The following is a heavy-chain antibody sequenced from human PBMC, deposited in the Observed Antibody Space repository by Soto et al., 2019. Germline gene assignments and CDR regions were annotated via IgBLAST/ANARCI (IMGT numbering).Heavy chain of an antibody. Sequence: EVQLVESGGVLVQPGRSLRLSCRASGFTFGDYAMSWVRQVPGKGLEWVGFIRSKVFGGTAEYGESVKGRFTISRDDSRRIVYLQMNSLKTEDTAVYYCTRAGCGGDCYPPRWFDRWGQGTLVTVSS. CDR2: IRSKVFGGTA. V-gene: IGHV3-49*04. J-gene: IGHJ5*02. D-gene: IGHD2-21*02. CDR3: TRAGCGGDCYPPRWFDR. CDR1: GFTFGDYA.